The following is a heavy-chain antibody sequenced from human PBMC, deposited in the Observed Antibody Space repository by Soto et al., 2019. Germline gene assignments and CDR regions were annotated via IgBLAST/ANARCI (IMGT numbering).Heavy chain of an antibody. D-gene: IGHD1-26*01. CDR3: ARGPAPVGFDY. J-gene: IGHJ4*02. CDR1: GFTFSSYE. CDR2: ISSSGSTI. Sequence: GGSLRLSCAASGFTFSSYEMNWVRQAPGKGLEWVSYISSSGSTIYYADSVKGRFTISRDNAKNSLYLQMNSLRAEDTAVYYCARGPAPVGFDYWGQGTQVTVSS. V-gene: IGHV3-48*03.